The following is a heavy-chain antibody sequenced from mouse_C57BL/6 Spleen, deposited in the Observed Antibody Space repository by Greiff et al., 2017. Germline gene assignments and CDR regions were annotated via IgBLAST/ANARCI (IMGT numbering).Heavy chain of an antibody. J-gene: IGHJ4*01. CDR3: ARYYYGSSYGDYAMDY. V-gene: IGHV7-3*01. D-gene: IGHD1-1*01. Sequence: EVQGVESGGGLVQPGGSLSLSCAASGFTFTDYYMSWVRQPPGKALEWLGFIRNKANGYTTEYSASVKGRFTISRDNSQSILYLQMNALRAEDSATYYCARYYYGSSYGDYAMDYWGQGTSVTVSS. CDR1: GFTFTDYY. CDR2: IRNKANGYTT.